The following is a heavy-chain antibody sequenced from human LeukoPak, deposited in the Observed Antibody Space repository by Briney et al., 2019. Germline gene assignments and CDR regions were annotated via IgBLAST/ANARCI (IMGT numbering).Heavy chain of an antibody. CDR3: ARHKYSSGWPPEGAFDI. J-gene: IGHJ3*02. Sequence: SETLSLTCTVSGASISSTTYYWGWIRQPPRKGIEWIASIYYSGSTYYNPSLKSRVTISVDTSKNQFSLKLSSVTAADTAVYYCARHKYSSGWPPEGAFDIWGQGTMVTVSS. CDR1: GASISSTTYY. D-gene: IGHD6-19*01. CDR2: IYYSGST. V-gene: IGHV4-39*01.